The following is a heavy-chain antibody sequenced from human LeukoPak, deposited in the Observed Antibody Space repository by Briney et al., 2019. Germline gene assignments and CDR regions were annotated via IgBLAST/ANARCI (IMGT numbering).Heavy chain of an antibody. Sequence: SETLSLTCAVYGGSFSGYYWSWIRQPPGKGLEWIGEINRSGSTNYNPSLKSRVTISVDTSKNQFSLKLSSVTAAGTAVYYCARADIVVVPAAFDYWGQGTLVTVSS. J-gene: IGHJ4*02. D-gene: IGHD2-2*01. V-gene: IGHV4-34*01. CDR2: INRSGST. CDR1: GGSFSGYY. CDR3: ARADIVVVPAAFDY.